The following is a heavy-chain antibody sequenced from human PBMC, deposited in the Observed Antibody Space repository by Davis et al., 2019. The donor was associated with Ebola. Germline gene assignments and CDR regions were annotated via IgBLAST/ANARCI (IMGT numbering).Heavy chain of an antibody. V-gene: IGHV1-18*04. J-gene: IGHJ5*02. Sequence: ASVKVSCKASGYTFTSYGVTWVRQAPGQGLEWMGWINPHNNNTNYAQNVQGRVTMTTDTSTSTAYMEVGSLRSDDTAVYYCAKAPHLWAARPVPFDPWGQGTLVTVSS. CDR1: GYTFTSYG. CDR3: AKAPHLWAARPVPFDP. CDR2: INPHNNNT. D-gene: IGHD6-6*01.